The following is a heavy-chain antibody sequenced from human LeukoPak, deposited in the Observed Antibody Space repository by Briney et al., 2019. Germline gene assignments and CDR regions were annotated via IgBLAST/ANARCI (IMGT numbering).Heavy chain of an antibody. V-gene: IGHV4-34*01. CDR3: ARGGAGVARRPRNWFDP. D-gene: IGHD4/OR15-4a*01. CDR2: INHSGST. J-gene: IGHJ5*02. Sequence: SETLSLTCAVYGGSFSSYYWSWIRQPPGKGLEWIGEINHSGSTNYNPSLKSRVTISVDTSKNQSSLKLSSVPAADTAVYYCARGGAGVARRPRNWFDPWGQGTLVTVSS. CDR1: GGSFSSYY.